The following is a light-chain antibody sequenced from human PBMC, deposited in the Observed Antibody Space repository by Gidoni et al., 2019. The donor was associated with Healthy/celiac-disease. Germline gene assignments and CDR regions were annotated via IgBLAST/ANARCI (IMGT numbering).Light chain of an antibody. V-gene: IGKV3-11*01. Sequence: EIVLTQSPATLSLSPGDRATLSFRASQSVSSYLAWYQQKHGQAPRLLIYDASNWATGIPARFSGSGSGTDFTLTISSLEPEYFAVYYCQQRSNWPPVFTFGPGTKVDIK. J-gene: IGKJ3*01. CDR1: QSVSSY. CDR3: QQRSNWPPVFT. CDR2: DAS.